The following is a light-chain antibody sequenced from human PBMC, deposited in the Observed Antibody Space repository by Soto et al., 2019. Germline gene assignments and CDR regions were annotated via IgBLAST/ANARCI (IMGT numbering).Light chain of an antibody. CDR2: HAS. V-gene: IGKV3-15*01. CDR3: QQYNKWPLT. J-gene: IGKJ4*01. CDR1: QSVSSN. Sequence: EIVMTQSPATLSVSPGERATLSCRASQSVSSNLAWYQQKPGQAPRLLIYHASTRATGIPARFSGSGSGTEFTLTISSLQSEDCADYYCQQYNKWPLTFGGGTKVEIK.